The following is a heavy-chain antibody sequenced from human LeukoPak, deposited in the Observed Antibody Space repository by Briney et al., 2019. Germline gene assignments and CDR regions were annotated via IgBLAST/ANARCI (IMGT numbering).Heavy chain of an antibody. V-gene: IGHV3-30*03. CDR3: ARAKYDSSGYYYSGFDI. CDR2: ISYDGSNK. J-gene: IGHJ3*02. CDR1: GFTFSSYW. Sequence: GGSLRLSCAASGFTFSSYWMSWVRQAPGKGLEWVAVISYDGSNKYYADSVKGRFTMTRDNAKKSLYLQMSSLRAEDTAVYYCARAKYDSSGYYYSGFDIWGQGTMVTVSS. D-gene: IGHD3-22*01.